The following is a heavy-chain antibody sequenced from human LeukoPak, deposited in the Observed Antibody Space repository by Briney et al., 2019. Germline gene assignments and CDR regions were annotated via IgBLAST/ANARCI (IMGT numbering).Heavy chain of an antibody. Sequence: GGSLRLSCAASGFTFSSYSMNWVRQAPGKGLEWVSSISSSSSYIYYADPVRGRFTISRDNAKNSLYLQMNSLRAEDTAVYYCARSHWNYFAFDIWGQGTMVTVSS. CDR1: GFTFSSYS. CDR3: ARSHWNYFAFDI. V-gene: IGHV3-21*01. CDR2: ISSSSSYI. J-gene: IGHJ3*02. D-gene: IGHD1-7*01.